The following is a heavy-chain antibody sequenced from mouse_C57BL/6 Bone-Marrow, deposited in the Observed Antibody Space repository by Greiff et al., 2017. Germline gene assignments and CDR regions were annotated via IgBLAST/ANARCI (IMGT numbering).Heavy chain of an antibody. CDR1: GYSITSDY. CDR2: ISYSGST. D-gene: IGHD1-1*01. V-gene: IGHV3-8*01. Sequence: EVHLVESGPGLAKPSQTLSLTCSVTGYSITSDYWNWIRKFPGNKLEYMGYISYSGSTYYNPSLKSRISITRDTSKNQYYLQLNSVTTEDTATYYCARGYYGSSPWFAYWGQGTLGTVSA. J-gene: IGHJ3*01. CDR3: ARGYYGSSPWFAY.